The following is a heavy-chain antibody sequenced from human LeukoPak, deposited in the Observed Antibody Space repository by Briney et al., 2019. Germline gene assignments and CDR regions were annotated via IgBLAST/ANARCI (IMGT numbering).Heavy chain of an antibody. CDR2: INPGGNTI. V-gene: IGHV3-11*01. CDR1: GFTFSDYY. Sequence: PGESLRLSCAASGFTFSDYYMSWIRQAPGKGLEWVSYINPGGNTIYHADSAEGRFTISRDNSKNTLYLQMNSLRAGDTAVYYCAKDPIFSGSYGVFDYWGLGTLVTVSS. D-gene: IGHD1-26*01. CDR3: AKDPIFSGSYGVFDY. J-gene: IGHJ4*02.